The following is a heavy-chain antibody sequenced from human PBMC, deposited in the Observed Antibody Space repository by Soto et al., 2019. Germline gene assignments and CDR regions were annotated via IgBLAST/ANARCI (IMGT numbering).Heavy chain of an antibody. V-gene: IGHV4-4*08. D-gene: IGHD1-26*01. Sequence: SETLSLTCTVSGGSISNSYWSWIRQSPGKGLEWIGYIYSSGSTNYNPSLKSRVTISVDTSKNQFSLKLSSLSAADTAVYYCARDSGSSSDPYYYYYGMDVWGQGTTVTVS. CDR2: IYSSGST. CDR1: GGSISNSY. J-gene: IGHJ6*02. CDR3: ARDSGSSSDPYYYYYGMDV.